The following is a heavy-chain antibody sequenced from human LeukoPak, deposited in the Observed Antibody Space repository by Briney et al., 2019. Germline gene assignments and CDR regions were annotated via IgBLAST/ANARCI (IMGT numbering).Heavy chain of an antibody. CDR3: ARVGGAAAGTLEH. CDR1: GFTFSSYG. V-gene: IGHV3-33*01. D-gene: IGHD6-13*01. J-gene: IGHJ4*02. Sequence: PGGSLRLSCAASGFTFSSYGMHWVRQAPGKGLEWVAVIWYDGSNKYYADSVKGRFTISRDNSKNTLYLQMNSLRAEDTAVYYCARVGGAAAGTLEHWGQGTLVTVSS. CDR2: IWYDGSNK.